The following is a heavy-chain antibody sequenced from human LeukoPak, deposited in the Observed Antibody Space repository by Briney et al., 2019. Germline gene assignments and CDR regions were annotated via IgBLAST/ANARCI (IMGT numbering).Heavy chain of an antibody. J-gene: IGHJ5*02. CDR2: ISSSSSYI. Sequence: GGSLRLSCAASGFTFSSYSMNWVRQAPGKGLEWVSSISSSSSYIYYADSVKGRFTISRDNSKNTLYLQMNSLRAEDTAVYYCARDSGQLDWFDPWGQGTLVTVSS. D-gene: IGHD6-6*01. CDR1: GFTFSSYS. V-gene: IGHV3-21*01. CDR3: ARDSGQLDWFDP.